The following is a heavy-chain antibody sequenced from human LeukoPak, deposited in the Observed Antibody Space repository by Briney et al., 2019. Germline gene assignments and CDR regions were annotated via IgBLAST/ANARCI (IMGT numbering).Heavy chain of an antibody. J-gene: IGHJ4*02. V-gene: IGHV3-21*04. CDR2: ISSSSSYV. D-gene: IGHD4-23*01. Sequence: HGGSLRLSCAASGFTFSSYSMNWVRQAPGKGLEWVSSISSSSSYVYYADSVKGRFTISRDNAKNSLYLQMNSLRAEDTAVYYCAKSEVGGGFDYWGQGTLVTVSS. CDR1: GFTFSSYS. CDR3: AKSEVGGGFDY.